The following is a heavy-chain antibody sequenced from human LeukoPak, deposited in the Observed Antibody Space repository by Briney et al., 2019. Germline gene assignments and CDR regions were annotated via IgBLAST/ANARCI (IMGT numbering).Heavy chain of an antibody. J-gene: IGHJ4*02. CDR1: GFTFSSYA. D-gene: IGHD3-3*01. V-gene: IGHV3-30*04. Sequence: PGGSLRLSCAASGFTFSSYAMHWVRQAPGKGLEWVAVISYDGSNKYYADSVKGRFTISRDNSKNTLYLQMNSLRAEDTAVYYCARDFQNYDFWSGTIDYWGQGTLVTVSS. CDR3: ARDFQNYDFWSGTIDY. CDR2: ISYDGSNK.